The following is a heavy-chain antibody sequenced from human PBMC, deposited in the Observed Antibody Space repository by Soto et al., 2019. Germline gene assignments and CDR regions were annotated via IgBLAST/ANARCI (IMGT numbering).Heavy chain of an antibody. CDR1: GYSISIRYY. CDR2: IYHSGST. CDR3: ARGPFIVGANWSY. D-gene: IGHD1-26*01. J-gene: IGHJ4*02. V-gene: IGHV4-38-2*02. Sequence: SETLSLTCSVSGYSISIRYYWGLIRQPPGKGLEWIGSIYHSGSTYYNPSLKSRVTISVDTSKNQFSLKLSSVTAADTAVYYCARGPFIVGANWSYLGQGTLVTVSS.